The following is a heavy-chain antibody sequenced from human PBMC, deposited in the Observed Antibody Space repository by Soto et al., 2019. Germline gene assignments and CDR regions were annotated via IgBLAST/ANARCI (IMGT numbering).Heavy chain of an antibody. Sequence: QVQLVQSGAEVKKPGSSVKVSCKASGGTFSSYTISWVRQAPGQGLEWMGRIIPILGIANYAQKFQGRVTITADKSTSTAYMERSSLRSEDTAVYYCAREGYDSSGYYVRWFDPWGQGTLVTVSS. CDR2: IIPILGIA. D-gene: IGHD3-22*01. CDR1: GGTFSSYT. V-gene: IGHV1-69*08. CDR3: AREGYDSSGYYVRWFDP. J-gene: IGHJ5*02.